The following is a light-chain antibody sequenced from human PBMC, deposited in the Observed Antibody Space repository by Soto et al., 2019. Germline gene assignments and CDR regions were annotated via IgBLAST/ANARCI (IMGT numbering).Light chain of an antibody. CDR3: QHYDEYPWT. J-gene: IGKJ1*01. CDR1: QSISAS. V-gene: IGKV1-5*01. Sequence: DIQMTQSPSTLPASVGDRVTITCRATQSISASLAWYQQKPGEAPTLLIYDASSLESGVPSRFSGGGSETEFTLTISSLQPDDVATYYCQHYDEYPWTFGQGTKVDIK. CDR2: DAS.